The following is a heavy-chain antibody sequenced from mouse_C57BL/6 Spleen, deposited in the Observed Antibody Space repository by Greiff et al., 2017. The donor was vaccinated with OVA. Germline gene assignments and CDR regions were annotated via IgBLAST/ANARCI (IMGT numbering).Heavy chain of an antibody. J-gene: IGHJ3*01. D-gene: IGHD2-5*01. CDR2: ISSGSSTI. CDR1: GFTFSDYG. Sequence: EVKVVESGGGLVKPGGSLKLSCAASGFTFSDYGMHWVRQAPEKGLEWVAYISSGSSTIYYAATVKGRFTISRDNAKNTLFRQMTSLRAEDTAMYYCARSNYGGAWFAYWGQGTLVTVSA. CDR3: ARSNYGGAWFAY. V-gene: IGHV5-17*01.